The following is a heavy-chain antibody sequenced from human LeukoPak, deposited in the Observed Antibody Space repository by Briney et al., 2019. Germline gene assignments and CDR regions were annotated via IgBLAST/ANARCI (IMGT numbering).Heavy chain of an antibody. CDR2: IYNNWST. CDR3: ARGPYNWNSRTRWFDP. CDR1: GGSMSSYY. V-gene: IGHV4-59*12. D-gene: IGHD1-7*01. J-gene: IGHJ5*02. Sequence: SETLSLTCTVSGGSMSSYYWSWIRQPPGKGLEWIGYIYNNWSTNYNLSLKSRVTISVDTSKNQISLELNSVTAADTAVYYCARGPYNWNSRTRWFDPWGQGTLVTVSS.